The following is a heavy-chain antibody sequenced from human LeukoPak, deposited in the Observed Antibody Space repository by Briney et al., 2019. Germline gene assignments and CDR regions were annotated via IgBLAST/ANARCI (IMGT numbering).Heavy chain of an antibody. Sequence: PGGSLRLSCAASGFTFSSYAMSWVRQAPARGLEWVSSFRGGGETFYADSVKGRFTLSRDESRNTVYLQMNNLRVEDTAVYFCAKASRVSSADAVLWGQGTLVTVSS. J-gene: IGHJ4*02. CDR3: AKASRVSSADAVL. D-gene: IGHD3-10*01. CDR2: FRGGGET. V-gene: IGHV3-23*01. CDR1: GFTFSSYA.